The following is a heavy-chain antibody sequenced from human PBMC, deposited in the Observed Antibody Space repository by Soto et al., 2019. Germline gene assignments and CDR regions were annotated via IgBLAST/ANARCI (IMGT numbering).Heavy chain of an antibody. J-gene: IGHJ4*02. V-gene: IGHV4-31*03. CDR2: VYYSGST. CDR1: GGSINSGGYY. Sequence: QVQLQESGPGLVKPSQTLSLTCTVSGGSINSGGYYWSWIRQHPGKGLEWIGYVYYSGSTYYNPSLKSRVTISFDTSKNQCSLKLSSVTAADTAVYYCARGYCSGNSCYSFDYWGQGTLVTVSS. CDR3: ARGYCSGNSCYSFDY. D-gene: IGHD2-15*01.